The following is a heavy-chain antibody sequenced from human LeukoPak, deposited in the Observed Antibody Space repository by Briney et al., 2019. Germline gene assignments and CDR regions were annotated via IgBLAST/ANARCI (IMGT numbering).Heavy chain of an antibody. D-gene: IGHD3-22*01. CDR3: ARGRPYYYDSSGYLFDY. CDR2: ISAYNGNT. CDR1: GYTFTSYG. Sequence: APVKVSCKASGYTFTSYGISWVRQAPGQGLEWMGWISAYNGNTNYAQKLQGRVTMTTDTSTSTAYMELRSLRSDDTAVYYCARGRPYYYDSSGYLFDYWGQGTLVTVSS. V-gene: IGHV1-18*01. J-gene: IGHJ4*02.